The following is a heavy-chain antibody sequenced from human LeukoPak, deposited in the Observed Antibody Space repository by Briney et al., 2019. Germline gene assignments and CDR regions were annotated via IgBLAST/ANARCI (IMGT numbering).Heavy chain of an antibody. V-gene: IGHV3-30*02. CDR1: GFTSSFYG. Sequence: GGSLRLSCAASGFTSSFYGMHWVRQAPGKGLEGGAFIRYDGSKKYYADSVKGRFSSSRDNSKLYLQMNRLRAEDTAVYYCAKDKLSIEAVGSCFDYWGQGTLVTVSS. D-gene: IGHD6-13*01. CDR2: IRYDGSKK. CDR3: AKDKLSIEAVGSCFDY. J-gene: IGHJ4*02.